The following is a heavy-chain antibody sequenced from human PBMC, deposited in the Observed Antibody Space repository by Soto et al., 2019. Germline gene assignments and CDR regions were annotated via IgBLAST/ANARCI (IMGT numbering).Heavy chain of an antibody. CDR3: ARGIVRGVFDI. CDR1: GGSMSENDYY. CDR2: IYDTWTT. J-gene: IGHJ3*02. Sequence: QVQLQEAGPGLVRPSQTLSLTCTVAGGSMSENDYYWSWLRQSPGQGLQWVGYIYDTWTTSYSPSLKSRVTTSADTSRNQFYLKLTSVTAADTALYICARGIVRGVFDIWGQGTLVTVSS. D-gene: IGHD3-10*02. V-gene: IGHV4-30-4*01.